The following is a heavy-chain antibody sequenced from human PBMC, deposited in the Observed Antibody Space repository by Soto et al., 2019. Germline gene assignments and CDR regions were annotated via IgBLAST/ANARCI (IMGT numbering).Heavy chain of an antibody. CDR3: ARGYHYYDSSGYDKWDAFDI. CDR1: EFTFSSYS. J-gene: IGHJ3*02. Sequence: PGGSLRLSCAASEFTFSSYSMNWVRQAPGKGLEWVSSISSSSSYIYYADSVKGRFTISRDNAKNSLYLQMNSLRAEDTAVYYCARGYHYYDSSGYDKWDAFDIWGQGTMVTVSS. CDR2: ISSSSSYI. D-gene: IGHD3-22*01. V-gene: IGHV3-21*01.